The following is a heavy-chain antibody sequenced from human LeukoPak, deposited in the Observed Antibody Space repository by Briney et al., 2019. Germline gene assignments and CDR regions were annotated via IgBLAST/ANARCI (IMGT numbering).Heavy chain of an antibody. CDR2: INHSGST. Sequence: SETLSLTCAVYGGSFSGYYWSWIRQPPGKGLEWIGEINHSGSTNYNPSLKSRVTISVDTSKNQFSLKLSSVTAADTAVYYCARAVVTTTALDYWGQGTLVTVSS. CDR3: ARAVVTTTALDY. D-gene: IGHD3-22*01. J-gene: IGHJ4*02. CDR1: GGSFSGYY. V-gene: IGHV4-34*01.